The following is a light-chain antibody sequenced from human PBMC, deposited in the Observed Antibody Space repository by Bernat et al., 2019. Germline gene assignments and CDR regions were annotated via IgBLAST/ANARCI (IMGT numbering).Light chain of an antibody. J-gene: IGLJ1*01. CDR3: NSYSSTTTPYV. Sequence: QSALTQPASVSGSPGQSITISCTGTSSDVGYYNYVSWYQQHPGKVPKVMIYDVSNRPSGVSNRFSGSKSGNMASLTISGLQAEDEADYYCNSYSSTTTPYVFGTGTRVTVL. CDR2: DVS. CDR1: SSDVGYYNY. V-gene: IGLV2-14*03.